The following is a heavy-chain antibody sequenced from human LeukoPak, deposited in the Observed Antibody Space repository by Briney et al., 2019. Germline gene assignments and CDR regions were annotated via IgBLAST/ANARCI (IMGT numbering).Heavy chain of an antibody. D-gene: IGHD1-1*01. J-gene: IGHJ4*02. CDR1: GYTFTGYY. CDR2: INPNSGGT. Sequence: ASVKVSCQASGYTFTGYYMHWVRQAPGQGLEWMGWINPNSGGTNYAQKFQGRVTMTRDTSISTAYMELSRLRSDDTAVYYCARGPQWERYFDYWGQGTLVTVSS. V-gene: IGHV1-2*02. CDR3: ARGPQWERYFDY.